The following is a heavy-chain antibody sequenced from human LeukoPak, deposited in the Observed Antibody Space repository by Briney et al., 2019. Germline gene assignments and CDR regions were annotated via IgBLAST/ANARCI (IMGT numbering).Heavy chain of an antibody. V-gene: IGHV3-74*01. J-gene: IGHJ4*02. CDR1: GFTFSSYW. CDR3: ARAAYYRFDY. CDR2: INSDGSTI. Sequence: GGSLRLSCAASGFTFSSYWVHWVRQAPGKGLEWDARINSDGSTINHADSVRGRFTISRDNAEHTLYLQMSSLRAEDTAIYFCARAAYYRFDYWGQGTLVTVSS. D-gene: IGHD1-26*01.